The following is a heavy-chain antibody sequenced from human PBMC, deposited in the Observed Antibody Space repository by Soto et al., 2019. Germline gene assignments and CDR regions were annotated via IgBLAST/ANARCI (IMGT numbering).Heavy chain of an antibody. V-gene: IGHV4-31*03. Sequence: QVQLQESGPGLVKPSQTLSLTCTVSGDSINSGGYHWSWIRQPRGMGLEWIGYIYYSGSTSYNPSLKRRVTMTVDTSKNQCSLQFNSVTAADTAVYYGARVPLGYGDDGYGDLGGRGTRVTVSS. CDR3: ARVPLGYGDDGYGDL. D-gene: IGHD4-17*01. CDR1: GDSINSGGYH. J-gene: IGHJ2*01. CDR2: IYYSGST.